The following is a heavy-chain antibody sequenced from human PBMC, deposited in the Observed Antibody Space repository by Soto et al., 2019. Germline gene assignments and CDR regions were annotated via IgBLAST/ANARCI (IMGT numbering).Heavy chain of an antibody. V-gene: IGHV4-39*01. CDR2: IYYSGST. Sequence: SEPRALTCTVSGGSISSSSYYWGWIRQPPGKGLEWIGSIYYSGSTYYNPSLKSRDTISVDTSKNQFSLKLSSVTAADTAVYYCARADFWSGLNWFDPWGQGTLVTVSS. CDR3: ARADFWSGLNWFDP. D-gene: IGHD3-3*01. J-gene: IGHJ5*02. CDR1: GGSISSSSYY.